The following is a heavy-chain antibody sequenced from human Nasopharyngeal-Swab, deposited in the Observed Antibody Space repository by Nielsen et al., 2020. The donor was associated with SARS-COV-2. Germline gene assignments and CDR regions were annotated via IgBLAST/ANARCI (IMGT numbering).Heavy chain of an antibody. CDR3: AKDLPTTTVVTHPYSSYYYYGMDV. Sequence: GGSLRLSCAASGFTFSSYNMNWVRQAPGKGLEWVSYISSSGSTIYYADSVKGRFTISRDNSKNTLYLQMNSLRAEDTAVYYCAKDLPTTTVVTHPYSSYYYYGMDVWGQGTTVTVSS. J-gene: IGHJ6*02. CDR2: ISSSGSTI. V-gene: IGHV3-48*01. CDR1: GFTFSSYN. D-gene: IGHD4-23*01.